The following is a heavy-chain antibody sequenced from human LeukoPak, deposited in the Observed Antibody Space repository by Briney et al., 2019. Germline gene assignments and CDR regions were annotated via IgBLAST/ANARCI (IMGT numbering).Heavy chain of an antibody. J-gene: IGHJ4*02. D-gene: IGHD1-26*01. CDR2: IYSSGNT. Sequence: SETLSLTCSFSGDSISTYYWSWIRQSPGKGLEWTGHIYSSGNTDYNSSLKSRVTISVDTSKSQFSLRLSSVTATDTAVYYCARLRWQLVGPYFDYWGQGILVTVS. CDR1: GDSISTYY. CDR3: ARLRWQLVGPYFDY. V-gene: IGHV4-59*01.